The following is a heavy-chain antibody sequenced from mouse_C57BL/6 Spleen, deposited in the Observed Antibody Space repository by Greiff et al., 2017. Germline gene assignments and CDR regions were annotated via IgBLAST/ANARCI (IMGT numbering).Heavy chain of an antibody. Sequence: QVQLQQSGPELVKPGASVKISCKASGYTFTDYYINWVKQRPGQGLEWIGWIFPGSGSTYYNEKFKGKATLTVDKSSSTAYMLLSSLTSEDSAVYFCAREAIYDGYRVYFDYWGQGTTLTVSS. J-gene: IGHJ2*01. CDR1: GYTFTDYY. V-gene: IGHV1-75*01. CDR2: IFPGSGST. D-gene: IGHD2-3*01. CDR3: AREAIYDGYRVYFDY.